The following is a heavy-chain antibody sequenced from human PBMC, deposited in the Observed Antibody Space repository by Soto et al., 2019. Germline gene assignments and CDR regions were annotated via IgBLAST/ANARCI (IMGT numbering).Heavy chain of an antibody. V-gene: IGHV4-59*08. Sequence: PSETLSLTCTVSAGSFSGYDWSWIRQSPGKGLEWIGFISFSGNTDYNSSLKRRVTISMDTSKNQFSLNLSSVTAADTAVYYCARSGYCSSTRCYSHPFDDWGQGTLVTVSS. CDR1: AGSFSGYD. CDR2: ISFSGNT. CDR3: ARSGYCSSTRCYSHPFDD. J-gene: IGHJ4*02. D-gene: IGHD2-2*01.